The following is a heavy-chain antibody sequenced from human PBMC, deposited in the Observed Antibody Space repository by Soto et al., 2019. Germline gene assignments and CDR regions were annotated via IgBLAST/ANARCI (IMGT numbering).Heavy chain of an antibody. CDR2: INPNSGGT. CDR3: ARQGKSVDYGDYFSGGSFDP. D-gene: IGHD4-17*01. CDR1: GYAFTGYY. V-gene: IGHV1-2*02. Sequence: ASVKVSCKASGYAFTGYYMHWVRQAPGQGLEWMGWINPNSGGTNYAQKFQGRVTMTRDTSISTAYMELSRLRSDDTAVYYCARQGKSVDYGDYFSGGSFDPWGQGTLVTVSS. J-gene: IGHJ5*02.